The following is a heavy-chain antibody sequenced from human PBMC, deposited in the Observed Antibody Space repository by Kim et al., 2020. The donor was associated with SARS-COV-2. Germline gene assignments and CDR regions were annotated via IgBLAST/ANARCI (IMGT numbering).Heavy chain of an antibody. CDR1: GYSFTKYT. J-gene: IGHJ4*02. CDR2: IYAGDGGT. D-gene: IGHD3-10*02. CDR3: ARGLQCFDY. Sequence: ASVKVSCKASGYSFTKYTIQWVRQAPGQSLEWMGWIYAGDGGTKFAQKFQGRVTLTKDTSASTAYMELSSLTSEDTAVYYCARGLQCFDYWGQGALVTVSS. V-gene: IGHV1-3*01.